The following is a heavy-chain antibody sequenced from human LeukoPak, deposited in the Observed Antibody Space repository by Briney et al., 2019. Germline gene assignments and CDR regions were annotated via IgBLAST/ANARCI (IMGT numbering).Heavy chain of an antibody. CDR1: GGSISSSDSY. D-gene: IGHD2-2*01. CDR3: AREFSDCSSTSCYGWFDP. V-gene: IGHV4-39*02. Sequence: PSETLSLTCTVSGGSISSSDSYWAWVRQPPGKGLEWIGSICFSRTTYYNPSLKSRVTMSIDTSKNHFSLKVASVTAADTAVYYCAREFSDCSSTSCYGWFDPWGQGTLVTVSS. CDR2: ICFSRTT. J-gene: IGHJ5*02.